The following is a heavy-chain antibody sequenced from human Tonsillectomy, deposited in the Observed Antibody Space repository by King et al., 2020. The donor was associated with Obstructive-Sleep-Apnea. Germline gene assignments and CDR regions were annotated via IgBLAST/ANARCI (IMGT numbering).Heavy chain of an antibody. CDR2: IYPGDSDT. V-gene: IGHV5-51*01. D-gene: IGHD2-2*01. Sequence: QLVQSGAEVKKPGESLKISCKGSGYSFSSHWIVWVRQVPGKGLECMGLIYPGDSDTRYRPSFQGQVTISADKSISTAYLQWSSLKASDTAIYYCAITPGPAATYFDNWGQGTLVTVSS. CDR3: AITPGPAATYFDN. J-gene: IGHJ4*02. CDR1: GYSFSSHW.